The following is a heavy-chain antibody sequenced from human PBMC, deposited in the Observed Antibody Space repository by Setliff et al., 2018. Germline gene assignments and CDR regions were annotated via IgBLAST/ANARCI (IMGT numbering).Heavy chain of an antibody. Sequence: GESLKISCKGSGYSFSNFWIGWVRQMPGKGLEWMGIIYPGDSDTRYSPSFQGQVTISVDKSISTAYLQWSTLKASDTAMYYCARHVHYYYDSSGYYVDYWGQGTLVTVSS. V-gene: IGHV5-51*01. J-gene: IGHJ4*02. CDR3: ARHVHYYYDSSGYYVDY. CDR2: IYPGDSDT. CDR1: GYSFSNFW. D-gene: IGHD3-22*01.